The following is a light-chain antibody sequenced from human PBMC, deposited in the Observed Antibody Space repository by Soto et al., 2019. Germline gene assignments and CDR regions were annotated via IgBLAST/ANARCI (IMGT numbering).Light chain of an antibody. V-gene: IGLV2-11*01. CDR1: GSDIGAYDY. Sequence: QSALTQPRSMSGSRGQSVTISCSGTGSDIGAYDYVSWYQQHPGKVPKLMIYDVGKRPSGVPDRFSGSKSGTTASLTISGLQAEDEADYYCSAYAGSYSLLFGGGTQLTVL. CDR2: DVG. CDR3: SAYAGSYSLL. J-gene: IGLJ2*01.